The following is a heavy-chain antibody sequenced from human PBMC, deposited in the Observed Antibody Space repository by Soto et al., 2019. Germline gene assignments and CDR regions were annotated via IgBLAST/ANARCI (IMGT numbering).Heavy chain of an antibody. J-gene: IGHJ3*02. D-gene: IGHD2-2*02. CDR1: GYTLTELS. CDR2: FDPEDGET. Sequence: ASVKVSCKVSGYTLTELSMHWVRQAPGKGLEWMGGFDPEDGETIYAQKFQGRVTMTEDTSTDTAYMELSSLRPEDTAVYYCATVPATAIPAAFDIWGQGTIVTVSS. V-gene: IGHV1-24*01. CDR3: ATVPATAIPAAFDI.